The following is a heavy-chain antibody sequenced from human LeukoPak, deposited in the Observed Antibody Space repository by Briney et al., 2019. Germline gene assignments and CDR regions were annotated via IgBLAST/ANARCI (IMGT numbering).Heavy chain of an antibody. Sequence: PGGSLRLSCAASGFTFSDYCMSWIRQAPGKGLEWVSYISSSGSTIYYADSVKGRFTISRDNAKNSLYLQMNSLRAEDTAVYYCARARDGYNSGAFDIWGQGTMVTVSS. CDR1: GFTFSDYC. D-gene: IGHD5-24*01. CDR3: ARARDGYNSGAFDI. CDR2: ISSSGSTI. V-gene: IGHV3-11*04. J-gene: IGHJ3*02.